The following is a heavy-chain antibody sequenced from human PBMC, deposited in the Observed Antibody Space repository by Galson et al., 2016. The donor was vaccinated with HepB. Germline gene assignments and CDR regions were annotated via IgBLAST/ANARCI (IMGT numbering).Heavy chain of an antibody. V-gene: IGHV3-23*01. D-gene: IGHD6-13*01. CDR2: ISGSDGST. J-gene: IGHJ4*02. CDR1: GFTVTNAW. CDR3: AKGQQLAYFDY. Sequence: SLRLSCAASGFTVTNAWMSWVRQAPGKGLEWVSAISGSDGSTYYADSVKGRFTISRDNSKNTLYLQMNSLRAEDTAVYYCAKGQQLAYFDYWGQGTLVTVSS.